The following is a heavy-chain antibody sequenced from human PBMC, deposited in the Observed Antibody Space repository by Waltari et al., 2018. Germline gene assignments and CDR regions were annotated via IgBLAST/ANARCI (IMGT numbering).Heavy chain of an antibody. Sequence: QVQLVQSGAEVQKPGASVKVSCKASGYTFTGYYMHWVRQAPGQGLDWMGWINTNSGDPNSAQKFQGRVTVTRDTSISTAYMELSRLTSDDTAVYYCARGGSSSCDYWGQGTLVTVSP. J-gene: IGHJ4*02. V-gene: IGHV1-2*02. CDR1: GYTFTGYY. CDR3: ARGGSSSCDY. CDR2: INTNSGDP. D-gene: IGHD1-26*01.